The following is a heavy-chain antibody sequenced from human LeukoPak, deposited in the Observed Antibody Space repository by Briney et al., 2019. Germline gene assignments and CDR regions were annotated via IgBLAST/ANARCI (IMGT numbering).Heavy chain of an antibody. CDR2: INPNSGGT. CDR1: GYTFTGYY. CDR3: ANTPRYDWVWGTYRDSWRPV. Sequence: ASVKVSCKASGYTFTGYYMHWVRQAPGQGLEWMGWINPNSGGTNYAQKFQGRVTMTRDTSISKAYMELSRLRSDDTAVYYCANTPRYDWVWGTYRDSWRPVWGRGTLVTVSS. J-gene: IGHJ4*02. V-gene: IGHV1-2*02. D-gene: IGHD3-16*02.